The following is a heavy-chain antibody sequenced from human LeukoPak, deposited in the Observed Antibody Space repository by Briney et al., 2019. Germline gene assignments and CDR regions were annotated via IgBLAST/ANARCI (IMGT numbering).Heavy chain of an antibody. J-gene: IGHJ5*02. CDR3: AKGGSSGLNNWFAP. D-gene: IGHD6-19*01. CDR1: GFTFSSYG. Sequence: GGSLRLSCAASGFTFSSYGMSWVRQAPGKGLEWVSAISGSGGSTYYADSVKGRFTISRDNSKNTLYLQMNSLRAEDTAVYYCAKGGSSGLNNWFAPWGQGTLVTVSS. V-gene: IGHV3-23*01. CDR2: ISGSGGST.